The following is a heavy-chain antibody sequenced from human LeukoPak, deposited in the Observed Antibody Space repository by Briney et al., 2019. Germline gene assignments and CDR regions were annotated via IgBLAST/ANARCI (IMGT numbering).Heavy chain of an antibody. J-gene: IGHJ4*02. D-gene: IGHD5-18*01. Sequence: GGSLRLSCVTSGFTFSNHGMHWVRQAPVKGLEWVAVISYDGRLKVYADSVKGRFTISRDNSENTLSLQMNSLRAEDSAVYNCVKDPPRDTPMVWKYWGQGTLVTVSS. CDR2: ISYDGRLK. CDR3: VKDPPRDTPMVWKY. CDR1: GFTFSNHG. V-gene: IGHV3-30*18.